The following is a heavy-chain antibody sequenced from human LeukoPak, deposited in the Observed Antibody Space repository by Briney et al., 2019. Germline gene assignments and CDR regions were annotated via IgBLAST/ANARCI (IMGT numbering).Heavy chain of an antibody. CDR3: ARGTNTPGRIAMAGKRRFAP. Sequence: SETLSLTCAVSGVSFSGYYWSWIRQPPGKGLEWMGEINHRGSTNNNPTLTSRVTITVDTTKNHFPLKLSSVTAGDTAVYYCARGTNTPGRIAMAGKRRFAPWGQGTLVTVSS. CDR2: INHRGST. D-gene: IGHD6-19*01. CDR1: GVSFSGYY. J-gene: IGHJ5*02. V-gene: IGHV4-34*01.